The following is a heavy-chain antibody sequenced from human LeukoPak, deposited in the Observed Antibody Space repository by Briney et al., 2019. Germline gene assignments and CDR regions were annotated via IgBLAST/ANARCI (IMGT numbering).Heavy chain of an antibody. CDR3: ARDRYNWNDDPNWFDP. J-gene: IGHJ5*02. Sequence: SVKVSCKASGGTFSSYAISWVRQAPGQGLEWMGRIIPIFGIANYAQKFQGRVTITADKSTRTAYMELSSLRSEDTAVYYCARDRYNWNDDPNWFDPWGQGTLVTVSS. CDR1: GGTFSSYA. D-gene: IGHD1-20*01. CDR2: IIPIFGIA. V-gene: IGHV1-69*04.